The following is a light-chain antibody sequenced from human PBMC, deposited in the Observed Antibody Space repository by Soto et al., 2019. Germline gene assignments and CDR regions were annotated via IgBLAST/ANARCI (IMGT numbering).Light chain of an antibody. CDR1: SRDVGGYNY. CDR2: DVS. J-gene: IGLJ1*01. Sequence: QSVLTQPASVSGSPGQSITISCTGTSRDVGGYNYVSWYQQHPGKAPKLMIYDVSNRPSGGSNRFSGSKSGNTASLTISGLQAEDEADYYCSSYTSSSPYVFGTGTQLTVL. CDR3: SSYTSSSPYV. V-gene: IGLV2-14*01.